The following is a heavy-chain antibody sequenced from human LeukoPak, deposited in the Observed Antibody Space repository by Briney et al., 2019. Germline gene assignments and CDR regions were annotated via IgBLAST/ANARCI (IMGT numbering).Heavy chain of an antibody. D-gene: IGHD6-13*01. CDR2: INPNSGYT. CDR1: GYTFSCYY. CDR3: ARDDSSSWSSDFDY. V-gene: IGHV1-2*02. Sequence: GASVKVSCKASGYTFSCYYMHWVRQAPGQGLEWMGWINPNSGYTDYAQNFQGRVTMTRDTSISTAYMELSRLRSDDTAVYYCARDDSSSWSSDFDYWGQGTLVTVSS. J-gene: IGHJ4*02.